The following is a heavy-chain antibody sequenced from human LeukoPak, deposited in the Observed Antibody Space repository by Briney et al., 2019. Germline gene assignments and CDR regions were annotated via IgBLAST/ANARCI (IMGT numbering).Heavy chain of an antibody. CDR2: ISSTSSYT. Sequence: GVSLRLSCAASGFTFSDYYMSWIRQAPGKGLEWVSYISSTSSYTNYAVSVKGRFTISRDNAKNSLYLQMNSLRAEDTAVYYCARSNRGVIQLPDYWGQGSLVSVSS. D-gene: IGHD5-18*01. CDR1: GFTFSDYY. V-gene: IGHV3-11*03. CDR3: ARSNRGVIQLPDY. J-gene: IGHJ4*02.